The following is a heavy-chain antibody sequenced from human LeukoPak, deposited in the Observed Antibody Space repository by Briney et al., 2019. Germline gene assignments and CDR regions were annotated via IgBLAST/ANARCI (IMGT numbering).Heavy chain of an antibody. V-gene: IGHV4-59*08. CDR3: ARRRAMGRSDAFDI. CDR2: IYYSGST. CDR1: GDSISNYY. D-gene: IGHD2-15*01. Sequence: SETLSLACTVSGDSISNYYWNWIRQPPGKGLEWIGYIYYSGSTNYNPSLKSRVTILVDTSKKHFSLNLNSVTAADTAVYYCARRRAMGRSDAFDIWGQGTMVTVSS. J-gene: IGHJ3*02.